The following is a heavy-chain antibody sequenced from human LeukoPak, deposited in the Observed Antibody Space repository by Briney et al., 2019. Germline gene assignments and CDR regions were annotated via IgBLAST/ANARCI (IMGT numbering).Heavy chain of an antibody. J-gene: IGHJ4*02. D-gene: IGHD3-16*01. Sequence: GGSLRLSCEASGFSFTNTWMSWVRQAPGKGLEWVANIKQDGSDKYHVDSVKGRFTISRDNAKNSLYLQMNSLRAEDTAVYYCVRGGGSFDYWGQGTLVTVSS. CDR3: VRGGGSFDY. CDR1: GFSFTNTW. V-gene: IGHV3-7*04. CDR2: IKQDGSDK.